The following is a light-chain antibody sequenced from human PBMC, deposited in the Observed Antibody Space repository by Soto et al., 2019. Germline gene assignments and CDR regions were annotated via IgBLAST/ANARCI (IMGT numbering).Light chain of an antibody. CDR1: SSDVGSHNL. V-gene: IGLV2-23*01. CDR3: CSNAAGSTDV. CDR2: EAS. J-gene: IGLJ1*01. Sequence: QSVLTQPASVSGSPGQSITISCTGTSSDVGSHNLVSWYQQYPGKAPKLIIFEASKRPSGVSNRFSGSKSGSTASLTISGLQDEDEADYYCCSNAAGSTDVFGTGTKLTVL.